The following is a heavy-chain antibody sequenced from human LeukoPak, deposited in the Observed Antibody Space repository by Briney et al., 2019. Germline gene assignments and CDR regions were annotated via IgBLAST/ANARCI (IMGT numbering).Heavy chain of an antibody. Sequence: GGSLRLSCSASGFTFSTYSMHWVRQAPGKGLEYVSAISSNGDNTYYADSVKGRFIISRDNSKNTLYLQMSSLRTEDAAVCYCVTYCTDGVCSYFDYWGQGTLVTVSS. V-gene: IGHV3-64D*09. CDR2: ISSNGDNT. J-gene: IGHJ4*02. CDR1: GFTFSTYS. CDR3: VTYCTDGVCSYFDY. D-gene: IGHD2-8*01.